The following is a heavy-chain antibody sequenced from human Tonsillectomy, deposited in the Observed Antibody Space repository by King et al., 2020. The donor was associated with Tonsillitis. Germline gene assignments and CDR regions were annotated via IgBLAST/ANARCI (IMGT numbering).Heavy chain of an antibody. CDR3: ARRGEEQYWSGGNCHTYHYMDV. CDR1: GGSISGHY. Sequence: QLQESGPGLVKPSETLSLTCTVSGGSISGHYWSWIRQSPGKGLEWIGYIFYSGYTNYNPSLKSRVTISVDTSKNQFSLKVTSVTAADTAVYYCARRGEEQYWSGGNCHTYHYMDVWGKGTTVTVSS. J-gene: IGHJ6*03. CDR2: IFYSGYT. D-gene: IGHD2-15*01. V-gene: IGHV4-59*08.